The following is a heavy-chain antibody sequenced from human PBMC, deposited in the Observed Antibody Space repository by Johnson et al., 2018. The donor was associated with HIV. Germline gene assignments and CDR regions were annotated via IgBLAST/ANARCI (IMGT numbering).Heavy chain of an antibody. CDR1: GFVFSDSH. D-gene: IGHD2-15*01. CDR2: VSSGGSSI. Sequence: QVQLVESGGDLVQPGGSLRLSCVASGFVFSDSHMSWIRQAPGKGLEWISYVSSGGSSIYYADSVRGRFTISRDNAKNSLYLQMNSLRAEDTAVYYCARDPGVVEAPRSRVDAFDIWGQGTMVTVSS. V-gene: IGHV3-11*01. J-gene: IGHJ3*02. CDR3: ARDPGVVEAPRSRVDAFDI.